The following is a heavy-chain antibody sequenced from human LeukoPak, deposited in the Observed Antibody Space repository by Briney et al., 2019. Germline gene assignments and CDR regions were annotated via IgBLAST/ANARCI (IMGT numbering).Heavy chain of an antibody. CDR2: INGRGDST. CDR1: GFSFSTYT. D-gene: IGHD4-17*01. CDR3: AKERQTGDYFTSDF. Sequence: GGSLRLSCAASGFSFSTYTMNWVRQAPGKGLEWVSAINGRGDSTFYADSVKGQFTISRDNSKSTVYLQMNSLRADDTAVYYCAKERQTGDYFTSDFWGQGTLVTVSS. V-gene: IGHV3-23*01. J-gene: IGHJ4*02.